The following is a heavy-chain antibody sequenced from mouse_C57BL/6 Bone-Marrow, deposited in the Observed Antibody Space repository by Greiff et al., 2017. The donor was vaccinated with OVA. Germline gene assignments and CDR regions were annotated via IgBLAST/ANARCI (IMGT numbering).Heavy chain of an antibody. Sequence: QVQLKESGAELAKPGASVKLFCKASGYTFTSYWMHWVKQRPGQGLEWLGYITPSSGYTKYNQKFKDKATLTADKSSSTAYMQLSSLTYEDSAVYYCAGLRRGAYWGQGTLVTVSA. CDR2: ITPSSGYT. J-gene: IGHJ3*01. V-gene: IGHV1-7*01. D-gene: IGHD2-4*01. CDR1: GYTFTSYW. CDR3: AGLRRGAY.